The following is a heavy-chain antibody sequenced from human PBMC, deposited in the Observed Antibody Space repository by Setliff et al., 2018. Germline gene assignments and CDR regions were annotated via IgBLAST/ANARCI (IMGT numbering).Heavy chain of an antibody. J-gene: IGHJ3*02. Sequence: TSETLSLTCAVSGYSISSGYYWGWIRQPPGKGLEWIGSIYHSGSTYYNPSLKSRVTISVDTSKNQFSLKLSSVTAADTAVYYCARDRVGSGWPDAFDIWGQGTMVTVSS. CDR1: GYSISSGYY. D-gene: IGHD6-19*01. V-gene: IGHV4-38-2*02. CDR3: ARDRVGSGWPDAFDI. CDR2: IYHSGST.